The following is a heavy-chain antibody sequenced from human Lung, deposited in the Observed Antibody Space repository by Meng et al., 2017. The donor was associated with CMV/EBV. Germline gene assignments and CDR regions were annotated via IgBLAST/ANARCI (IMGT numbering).Heavy chain of an antibody. Sequence: GESXKISCTASGFTFRNYGVHWVRQAPGKGLEWVAFIWSNGGTKFYADSVDGRFTISRDNSRNVVYLQMDSLRPGDTAIYYCARDSISWYFDYLGPGALVTVSS. V-gene: IGHV3-30*02. CDR2: IWSNGGTK. D-gene: IGHD6-13*01. J-gene: IGHJ4*01. CDR3: ARDSISWYFDY. CDR1: GFTFRNYG.